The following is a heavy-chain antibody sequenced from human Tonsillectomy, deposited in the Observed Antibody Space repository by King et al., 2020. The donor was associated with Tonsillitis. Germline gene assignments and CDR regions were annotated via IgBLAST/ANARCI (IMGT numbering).Heavy chain of an antibody. D-gene: IGHD3-9*01. CDR2: LHQDGSEN. J-gene: IGHJ6*02. Sequence: VQLVESGGGLVQPGGSLRLSCAASGFTFSSYWMSWVRQAPGKGLEWVATLHQDGSENSLVDSMKSRFTISRYNPTTSLYLQMNSLRAEDTAVYYCARDRGITIYYYYGMDVWGQGTTVTVSS. CDR3: ARDRGITIYYYYGMDV. CDR1: GFTFSSYW. V-gene: IGHV3-7*01.